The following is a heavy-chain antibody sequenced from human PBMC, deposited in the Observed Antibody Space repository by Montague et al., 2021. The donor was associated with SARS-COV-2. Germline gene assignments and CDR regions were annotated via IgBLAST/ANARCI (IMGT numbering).Heavy chain of an antibody. D-gene: IGHD1-26*01. Sequence: TLSLTCTVSGASISNPTYSWGWIRQPAGKELEWIGRMFTSGSTTYNPSLKSRVTIPVDTSKNQFSLRLNSVTAADTAVYYCVREGGSMTFDYWGQGILVTVSS. CDR2: MFTSGST. CDR3: VREGGSMTFDY. V-gene: IGHV4-61*02. CDR1: GASISNPTYS. J-gene: IGHJ4*02.